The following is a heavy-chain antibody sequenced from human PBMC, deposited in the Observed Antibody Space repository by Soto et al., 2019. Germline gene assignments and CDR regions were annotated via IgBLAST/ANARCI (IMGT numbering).Heavy chain of an antibody. Sequence: GGSLRLSCAASGFTFSGPAMHWVRQASGKGLEWVGRIRSKANSYATAYAASVKGRFNISRDDSKNTAYLQMNSLKTEDTVVYYCTRRNSFGGYGMDVWGQGNTVIVSS. CDR1: GFTFSGPA. CDR3: TRRNSFGGYGMDV. J-gene: IGHJ6*02. V-gene: IGHV3-73*01. D-gene: IGHD3-16*01. CDR2: IRSKANSYAT.